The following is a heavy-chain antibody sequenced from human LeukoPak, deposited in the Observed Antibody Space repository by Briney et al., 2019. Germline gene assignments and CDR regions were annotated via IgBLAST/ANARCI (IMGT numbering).Heavy chain of an antibody. V-gene: IGHV4-39*01. CDR1: GDSVSRSDSY. CDR2: IYYSGRT. CDR3: ARRRYYDGSGYLE. Sequence: SETLSLTCSVSGDSVSRSDSYWDWIRQPPGRGLEWIGTIYYSGRTYYSPSLKGRVTMSVDPSNIQFSLNLRSVTAADTALYYCARRRYYDGSGYLEWGQGTLLSVSS. J-gene: IGHJ1*01. D-gene: IGHD3-22*01.